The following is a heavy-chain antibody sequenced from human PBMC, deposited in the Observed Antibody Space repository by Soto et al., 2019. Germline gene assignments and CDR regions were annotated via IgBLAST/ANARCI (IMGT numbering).Heavy chain of an antibody. Sequence: QVQLVESGGGVVQPGRSLRLSCAASGFTFTSYALHWVRQTPGKGLEWVALISYDGNNEYYADSVKGRFTISRDNSKNTLYLQMTSLRAEDTAVYYCARDKRVRGVITPPGVWGQGTTVTVSS. CDR2: ISYDGNNE. D-gene: IGHD3-10*01. CDR1: GFTFTSYA. CDR3: ARDKRVRGVITPPGV. J-gene: IGHJ6*02. V-gene: IGHV3-30-3*01.